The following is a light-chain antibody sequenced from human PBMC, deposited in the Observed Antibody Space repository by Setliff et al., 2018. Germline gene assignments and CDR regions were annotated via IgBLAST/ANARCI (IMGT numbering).Light chain of an antibody. Sequence: ALTQPASVSGSPGQSITISCTGTSSDVGGWNYVSWYQHHPGKAPKLMIYEVSNRPSGVSNRFSGSKSGNTAPLTISGLQPEDEADYHCSSYTSSGSYVFGTGTKVTVL. CDR1: SSDVGGWNY. V-gene: IGLV2-14*01. J-gene: IGLJ1*01. CDR3: SSYTSSGSYV. CDR2: EVS.